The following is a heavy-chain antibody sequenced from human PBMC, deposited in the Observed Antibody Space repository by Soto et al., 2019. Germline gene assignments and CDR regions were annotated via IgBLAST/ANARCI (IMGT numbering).Heavy chain of an antibody. Sequence: QVQLVESGGGLVKPGGSLRLSCAASGFTFSDYYMSWIRQAPGKGLEWVSYISSSGSTIYYADSVKGRFTISRDNAKNSLYLQMNSLRAEDTAVYYCARSRYCSSTSCPPGHYYYYYMDVCGKGTTVTVSS. V-gene: IGHV3-11*01. D-gene: IGHD2-2*01. CDR1: GFTFSDYY. CDR3: ARSRYCSSTSCPPGHYYYYYMDV. J-gene: IGHJ6*03. CDR2: ISSSGSTI.